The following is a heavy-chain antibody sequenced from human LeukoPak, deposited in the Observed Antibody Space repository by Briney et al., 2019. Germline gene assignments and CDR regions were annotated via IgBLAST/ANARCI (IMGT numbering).Heavy chain of an antibody. CDR1: GGSISSSSYY. V-gene: IGHV4-39*01. CDR2: IYYSGST. Sequence: SETLSLTCTVSGGSISSSSYYWGWIRQPPGKALEWIGSIYYSGSTYYNPSLKSRVTISVDTSKNQFSLKLSSVTAADTAVYYCARFYDILAYFDYWGQGTLVTVSS. D-gene: IGHD3-9*01. J-gene: IGHJ4*02. CDR3: ARFYDILAYFDY.